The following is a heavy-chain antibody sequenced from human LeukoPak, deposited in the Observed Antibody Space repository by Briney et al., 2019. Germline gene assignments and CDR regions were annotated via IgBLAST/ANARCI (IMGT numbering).Heavy chain of an antibody. Sequence: GGSLRLSCAASGFIFSTHGVNWVRQAPGKGLEWISYISSESNAIYYADSVKGLFTISRDNAKKSLYLQMHGLRVEDTAVYYCGRGRNYGMDVWGQGTTVTVSS. V-gene: IGHV3-48*04. CDR1: GFIFSTHG. CDR2: ISSESNAI. J-gene: IGHJ6*02. CDR3: GRGRNYGMDV.